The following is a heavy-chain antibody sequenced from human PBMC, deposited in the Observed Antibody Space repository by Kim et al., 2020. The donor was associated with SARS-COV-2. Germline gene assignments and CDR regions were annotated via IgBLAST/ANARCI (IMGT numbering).Heavy chain of an antibody. D-gene: IGHD3-10*01. Sequence: GGSLRLSCTASGFTFSSYGMNWVRQAPGKGLEWVSRVSTGGTSTYYADSVKGRFTISRDNSKNTLYLQVNSLRAEDTAVYYCARDAGTLDCWGQGTLVTVSS. CDR3: ARDAGTLDC. V-gene: IGHV3-23*01. CDR1: GFTFSSYG. CDR2: VSTGGTST. J-gene: IGHJ4*02.